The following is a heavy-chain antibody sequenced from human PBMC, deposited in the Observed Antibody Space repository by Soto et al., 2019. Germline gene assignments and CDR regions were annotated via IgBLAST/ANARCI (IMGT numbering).Heavy chain of an antibody. CDR1: GYTFSSSG. Sequence: QIRLVQSGGEVRTPGASVKVSCKASGYTFSSSGITWVRQAPGQGLEWLGWITPSSGETNYAQKFQGRVTVTTDTSTTTGYMELRNLTFDDTAVYYCARDWYPRFDPWGQGTLVTVSS. V-gene: IGHV1-18*01. J-gene: IGHJ5*02. CDR3: ARDWYPRFDP. CDR2: ITPSSGET. D-gene: IGHD6-13*01.